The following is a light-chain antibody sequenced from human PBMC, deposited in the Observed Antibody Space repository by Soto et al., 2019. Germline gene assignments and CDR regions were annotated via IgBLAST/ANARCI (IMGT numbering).Light chain of an antibody. Sequence: DIQMTQSPSSLSASVGDRVTITCRASQNILTYLNWYQQRPGKAPKFLIYAATSVQDGVPSRFSGSESGTEFTLTISSLQPEDSATYYCQQSYSDPLTFGQGTNLEIK. J-gene: IGKJ2*01. CDR3: QQSYSDPLT. CDR2: AAT. CDR1: QNILTY. V-gene: IGKV1-39*01.